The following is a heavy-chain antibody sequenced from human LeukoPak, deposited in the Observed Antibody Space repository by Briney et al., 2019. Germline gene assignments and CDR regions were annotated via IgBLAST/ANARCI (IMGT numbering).Heavy chain of an antibody. CDR3: AKSGVQLPVFDY. CDR2: ISYDGSNK. Sequence: GGSLRLSCAASGFTFSSYGMHWVRQAPGKGLEWVAVISYDGSNKYYADSVKGRFTISRDNSENTLYLQMNSLRAEDTAVYYCAKSGVQLPVFDYWGQGTLVTVSS. J-gene: IGHJ4*02. D-gene: IGHD5-18*01. CDR1: GFTFSSYG. V-gene: IGHV3-30*18.